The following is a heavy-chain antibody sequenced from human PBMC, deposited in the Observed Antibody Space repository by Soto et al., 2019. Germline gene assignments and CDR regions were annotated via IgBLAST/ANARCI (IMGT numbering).Heavy chain of an antibody. J-gene: IGHJ4*02. CDR3: ARVPYYYDSSGYSGSDY. CDR2: ISSSGSTI. Sequence: PGGSLRLSCAASGFTFSSYAMSWARQAPGKGLEWVSYISSSGSTIYYADSVKGRFTISRDNAKNSLYLQMNSLRAEDTAVYYCARVPYYYDSSGYSGSDYWGQGTLVTVSS. V-gene: IGHV3-48*04. D-gene: IGHD3-22*01. CDR1: GFTFSSYA.